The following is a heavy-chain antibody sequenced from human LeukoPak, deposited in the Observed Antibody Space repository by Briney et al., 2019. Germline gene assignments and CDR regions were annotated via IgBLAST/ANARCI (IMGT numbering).Heavy chain of an antibody. V-gene: IGHV4-34*01. J-gene: IGHJ6*02. CDR1: GGXFSGYY. CDR3: ARAGTLWFGLRYNV. CDR2: INHSGST. D-gene: IGHD3-10*01. Sequence: PSETLSLTCGVYGGXFSGYYWSWIRQPPGKGLEWIGEINHSGSTNYNPSLKSRVTISVDTSKNQFSLKLSSATAADTAVYYCARAGTLWFGLRYNVWGQGTTVTVSS.